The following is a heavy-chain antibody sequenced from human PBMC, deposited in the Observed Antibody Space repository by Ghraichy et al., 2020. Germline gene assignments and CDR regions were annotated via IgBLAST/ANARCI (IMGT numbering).Heavy chain of an antibody. CDR3: ARAIVVVVAATPYYYYGMDV. Sequence: ESLNISCAVYGGSFSGYYWSWIRQPPGKGLEWIGEINHSGSTNYNPSLKSRVTISVDTSKNQFSLKLSSVTAADTAVYYCARAIVVVVAATPYYYYGMDVWGQGTTVTVSS. CDR2: INHSGST. D-gene: IGHD2-15*01. V-gene: IGHV4-34*01. J-gene: IGHJ6*02. CDR1: GGSFSGYY.